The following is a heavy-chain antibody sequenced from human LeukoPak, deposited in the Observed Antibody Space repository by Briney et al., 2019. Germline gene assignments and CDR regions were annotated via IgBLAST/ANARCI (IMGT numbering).Heavy chain of an antibody. CDR2: ISGSGGST. CDR1: GLAFRSSA. V-gene: IGHV3-23*01. CDR3: AKPWLNGTTVTTGAFDI. J-gene: IGHJ3*02. D-gene: IGHD4-17*01. Sequence: PGGSLRLSCAASGLAFRSSAMSWVRQSPGKALEWVSAISGSGGSTYYADSVKGRFTISRDNSKNTLYLQMNSLRAEDTAVYYCAKPWLNGTTVTTGAFDIWGQGTMVTVSS.